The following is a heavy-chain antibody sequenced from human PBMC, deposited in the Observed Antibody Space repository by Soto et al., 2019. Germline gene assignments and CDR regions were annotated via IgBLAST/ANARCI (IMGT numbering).Heavy chain of an antibody. V-gene: IGHV3-23*01. Sequence: EVQLLESGGGLVQPGASLRLSCAASGFTFGSYAMSWVRQAPGKGLEWVAAISGRGDNTYYTDSVKGRFTISRDNSRNTLHLQMNSLRAEDTALYFCAKDLGKRGGSVCGNCGRGIKVTVSS. J-gene: IGHJ4*02. CDR2: ISGRGDNT. CDR1: GFTFGSYA. D-gene: IGHD2-15*01. CDR3: AKDLGKRGGSVCGN.